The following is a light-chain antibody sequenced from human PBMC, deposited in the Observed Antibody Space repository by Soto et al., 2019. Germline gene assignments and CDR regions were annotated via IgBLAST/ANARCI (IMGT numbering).Light chain of an antibody. V-gene: IGKV3-20*01. J-gene: IGKJ1*01. CDR2: GAS. CDR1: QSVSRY. Sequence: EIVLTQSPGTLSLSPGERATLSCRASQSVSRYLAGYQQKPGQAPRVLTYGASSRATGIPDRFSGSGSGTEITLNISRLEPEDSGVYSCHQCGSSPSTLDQGTKAEIK. CDR3: HQCGSSPST.